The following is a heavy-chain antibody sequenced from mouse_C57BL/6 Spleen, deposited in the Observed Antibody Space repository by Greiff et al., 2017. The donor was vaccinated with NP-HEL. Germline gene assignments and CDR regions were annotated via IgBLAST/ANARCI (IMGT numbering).Heavy chain of an antibody. D-gene: IGHD1-1*01. CDR2: IYPGSGST. V-gene: IGHV1-55*01. Sequence: QVQLQQPGAELVKPGASVKMSCKASGYTFTSYWITWVKQRPGQGLEWIGDIYPGSGSTNYNEKFKSKATLTVDTSSSTAYMQLSSLTSEDSAVYYCARERTAVAGRYFDVWGTGTTVTVSS. CDR3: ARERTAVAGRYFDV. CDR1: GYTFTSYW. J-gene: IGHJ1*03.